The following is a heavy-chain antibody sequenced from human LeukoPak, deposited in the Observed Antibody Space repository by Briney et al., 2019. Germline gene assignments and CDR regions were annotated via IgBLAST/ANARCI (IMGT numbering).Heavy chain of an antibody. CDR1: GLNFDDYA. D-gene: IGHD6-19*01. J-gene: IGHJ4*02. V-gene: IGHV3-43*02. CDR3: ARESDSSGWYDY. Sequence: GGSLRLSCAAPGLNFDDYAIHWVRQAPAQGLEWVSLISGDGGSTFYADSVRGRFTISRDNSKNSLYLQMSSLRSEDTAFYFCARESDSSGWYDYWGQGTLVTVSS. CDR2: ISGDGGST.